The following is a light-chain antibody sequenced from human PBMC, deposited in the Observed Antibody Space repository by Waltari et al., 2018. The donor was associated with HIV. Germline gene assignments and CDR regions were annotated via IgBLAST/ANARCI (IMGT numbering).Light chain of an antibody. Sequence: DIVMTQSPDSLAVSLGERATFSCKSSQSLLYSSDNKNYLAWYQHKPGQPPMLLIYWASVRESGVPDRFSASGSGTDFTLTISSLQAEDVAVYYCQQYYTTPRTFGQGTKVEIK. CDR2: WAS. V-gene: IGKV4-1*01. J-gene: IGKJ1*01. CDR1: QSLLYSSDNKNY. CDR3: QQYYTTPRT.